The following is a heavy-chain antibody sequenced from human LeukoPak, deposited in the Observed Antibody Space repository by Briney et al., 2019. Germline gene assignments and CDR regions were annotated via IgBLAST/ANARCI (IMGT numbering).Heavy chain of an antibody. J-gene: IGHJ4*02. CDR3: AKRGVVIRVILVGFHKEAYYFDS. Sequence: SWGSLRLSCEVSGITLSNYGMSWVRQAPGKGLEWVAGISGSGGGTNYADSVKGRFTISRDNSKNTLYLQMNSLRAEDTAVYFCAKRGVVIRVILVGFHKEAYYFDSWGPGALVTVSS. D-gene: IGHD3-22*01. CDR2: ISGSGGGT. CDR1: GITLSNYG. V-gene: IGHV3-23*01.